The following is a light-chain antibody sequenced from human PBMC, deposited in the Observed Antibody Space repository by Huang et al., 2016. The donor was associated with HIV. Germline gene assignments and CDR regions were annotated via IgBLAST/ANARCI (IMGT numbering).Light chain of an antibody. V-gene: IGKV3-11*01. CDR1: QSIDSN. J-gene: IGKJ4*01. CDR2: DGS. Sequence: EIVLTQSPATLSLSPGERATLSCRASQSIDSNLAWYQQKVGQAPRLLIYDGSNRATGLPARFSGSGSGADFTLTIDNLESEDFAVYFCQQRSHWPLTFGGGSRVEI. CDR3: QQRSHWPLT.